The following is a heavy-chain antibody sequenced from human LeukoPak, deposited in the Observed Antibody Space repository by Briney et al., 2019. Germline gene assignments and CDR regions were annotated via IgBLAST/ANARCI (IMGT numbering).Heavy chain of an antibody. CDR3: ARGNGGAARPDYFDY. CDR2: INPSGGST. CDR1: GYTFTSYY. D-gene: IGHD6-6*01. Sequence: GASVKVSCKASGYTFTSYYMHWVRQAPGQGLEWMGIINPSGGSTSYAQKFQGRVTMTRDMSTSTVYMELSSLRSEDTVVYYCARGNGGAARPDYFDYWGQGTLVTVSS. J-gene: IGHJ4*02. V-gene: IGHV1-46*01.